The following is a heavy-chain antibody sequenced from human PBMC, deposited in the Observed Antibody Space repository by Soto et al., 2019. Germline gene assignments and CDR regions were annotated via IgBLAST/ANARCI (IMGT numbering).Heavy chain of an antibody. CDR1: GFTFNTYG. Sequence: GGSLRLSCAASGFTFNTYGMHWVRQAPGKGLEWVAVISYDGSEKYYVDSVKGRFTISKDNSKNTLYLQMNSLRPEDTAVYYCAKSPNFYCSSPNCYKYYFDHWGQGTRGTSPQ. V-gene: IGHV3-30*18. D-gene: IGHD2-2*02. CDR2: ISYDGSEK. CDR3: AKSPNFYCSSPNCYKYYFDH. J-gene: IGHJ4*02.